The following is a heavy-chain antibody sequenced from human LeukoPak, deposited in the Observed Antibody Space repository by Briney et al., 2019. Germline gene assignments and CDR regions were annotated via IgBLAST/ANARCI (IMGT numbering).Heavy chain of an antibody. V-gene: IGHV1-2*02. CDR2: INPNSGGT. CDR3: ARALLWFGEPSHIDY. J-gene: IGHJ4*02. D-gene: IGHD3-10*01. CDR1: GYTFTDYY. Sequence: GASVKVSCKASGYTFTDYYMHWVRQAPGQGLEWMGWINPNSGGTNYAQKFQGRVTMTRDTSISTAYMELSRLRSDDTAVYYCARALLWFGEPSHIDYWGQGTLVTASS.